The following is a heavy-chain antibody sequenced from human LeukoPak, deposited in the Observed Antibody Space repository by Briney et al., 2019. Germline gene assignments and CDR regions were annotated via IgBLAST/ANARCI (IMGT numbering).Heavy chain of an antibody. J-gene: IGHJ3*02. D-gene: IGHD2-21*02. CDR3: ARDLSRWRRGDAFDI. V-gene: IGHV4-61*09. CDR1: GYSISSGYF. CDR2: IYSSGST. Sequence: KTSETLSLTCTVSGYSISSGYFWGWIRQPAGKGLEWIGHIYSSGSTNYNPSLKSRVTISVDTSKNQFSLKLGSVTAADTAVYYCARDLSRWRRGDAFDIWGQGTMVTVSS.